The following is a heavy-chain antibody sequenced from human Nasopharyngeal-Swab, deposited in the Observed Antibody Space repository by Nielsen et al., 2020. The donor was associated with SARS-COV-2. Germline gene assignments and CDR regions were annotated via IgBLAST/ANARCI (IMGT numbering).Heavy chain of an antibody. V-gene: IGHV3-23*01. CDR1: GFTFINYA. CDR2: ISGNGDST. CDR3: ARDPRSSIAAPRAFDI. Sequence: ESLKISCAASGFTFINYAMAWVRQAPGKGLEWVSCISGNGDSTYYSDSVKGRFTISRDNSKNTLYLQMNSLRAEDTAVYYCARDPRSSIAAPRAFDIWGQGTMVTVSS. D-gene: IGHD6-6*01. J-gene: IGHJ3*02.